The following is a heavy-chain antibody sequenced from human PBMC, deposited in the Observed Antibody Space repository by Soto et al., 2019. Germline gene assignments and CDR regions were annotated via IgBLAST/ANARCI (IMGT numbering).Heavy chain of an antibody. Sequence: ASVKVSCKASGYTFTSYYMHWVRQAPGQGLEWMGIINPSGGSTSYAQKFQGRVTMTRDTSTSTVYMELSSLRSEDTAVYYCARDPRYCSGGSYYPPRGNWFDPWGQGTLVTVSS. CDR3: ARDPRYCSGGSYYPPRGNWFDP. D-gene: IGHD2-15*01. J-gene: IGHJ5*02. CDR1: GYTFTSYY. CDR2: INPSGGST. V-gene: IGHV1-46*01.